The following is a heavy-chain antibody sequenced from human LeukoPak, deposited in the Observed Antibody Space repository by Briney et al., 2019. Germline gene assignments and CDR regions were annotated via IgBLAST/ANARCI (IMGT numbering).Heavy chain of an antibody. CDR1: GGSISHYY. CDR3: ARDDRFTGDNWTPSWYFDL. CDR2: IYGSGST. V-gene: IGHV4-59*01. D-gene: IGHD1-20*01. Sequence: SETLSLTCTVSGGSISHYYWSWIRQPPGKGLEWIGYIYGSGSTDCNPSLKSRVTISADTSRNQVSLKLSSVTAADTAIYYCARDDRFTGDNWTPSWYFDLWGRGTPVTVSS. J-gene: IGHJ2*01.